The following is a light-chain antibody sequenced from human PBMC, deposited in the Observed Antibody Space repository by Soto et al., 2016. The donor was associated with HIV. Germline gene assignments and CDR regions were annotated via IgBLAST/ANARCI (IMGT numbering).Light chain of an antibody. CDR3: QAWGSSTYVV. V-gene: IGLV3-1*01. Sequence: SYELTQPPSVSVSPGQTASITCSGDKLGNKYASWYQQKSGQSPVLVLYEHNRRPSGIPERFSGSSSGNTATLTISGTQAMDEANYYCQAWGSSTYVVFGGGTKLTVL. CDR1: KLGNKY. CDR2: EHN. J-gene: IGLJ2*01.